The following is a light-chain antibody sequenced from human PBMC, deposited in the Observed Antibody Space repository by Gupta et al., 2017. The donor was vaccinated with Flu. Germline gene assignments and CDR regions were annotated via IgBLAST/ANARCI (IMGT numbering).Light chain of an antibody. CDR1: SLRSYY. CDR3: NSRDSSGNHLV. V-gene: IGLV3-19*01. J-gene: IGLJ3*02. Sequence: GQTGRITCQGDSLRSYYASWYQQKPGQAPVLVIYGKNNRPSGIPDRFSGSSSGNTAALTITGAQAEDEADYYCNSRDSSGNHLVFGGGTKLTVL. CDR2: GKN.